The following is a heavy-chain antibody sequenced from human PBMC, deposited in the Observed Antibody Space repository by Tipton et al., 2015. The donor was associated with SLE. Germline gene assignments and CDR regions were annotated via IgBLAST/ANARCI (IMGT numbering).Heavy chain of an antibody. J-gene: IGHJ2*01. Sequence: TLSLTCTVSGGSISGINYYWDWIRQPPGKGPEWIGRITNNGNTYYIPSLQSRVTMSVDTSKNHFSLKLSSVTAADTAVYYCARGSDGEYVRYFDVWGPGTLVTVSS. CDR2: ITNNGNT. CDR1: GGSISGINYY. D-gene: IGHD4-17*01. V-gene: IGHV4-39*02. CDR3: ARGSDGEYVRYFDV.